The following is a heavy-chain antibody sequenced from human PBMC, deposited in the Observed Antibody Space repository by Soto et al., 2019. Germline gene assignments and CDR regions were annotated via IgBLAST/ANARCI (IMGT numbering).Heavy chain of an antibody. CDR3: ARDISRSQAFDY. CDR1: GGSISSGGYY. V-gene: IGHV4-31*03. CDR2: IYYSGST. J-gene: IGHJ4*02. Sequence: PSETLSLTCTVSGGSISSGGYYWSWIRQHPGKGLEWIGYIYYSGSTYYNPSLKSRVTISVDTSKNQFSLKLSSATAAVTAVYYCARDISRSQAFDYWGQGTQVTVSS.